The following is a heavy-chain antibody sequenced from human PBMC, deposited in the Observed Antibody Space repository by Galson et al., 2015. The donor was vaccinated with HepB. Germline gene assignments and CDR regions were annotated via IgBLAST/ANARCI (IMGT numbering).Heavy chain of an antibody. CDR3: ARHSRFLEWLWAPPQLDY. Sequence: SLRLSCAASGFTFSDYYMSWIRQAPGKGLEWVSYISSSSSYTNYADSVKGRFTISRDNAKNSLYLQMNSLRAEDTAVYYCARHSRFLEWLWAPPQLDYWGQGTLVTVSS. D-gene: IGHD3-3*01. J-gene: IGHJ4*02. V-gene: IGHV3-11*06. CDR1: GFTFSDYY. CDR2: ISSSSSYT.